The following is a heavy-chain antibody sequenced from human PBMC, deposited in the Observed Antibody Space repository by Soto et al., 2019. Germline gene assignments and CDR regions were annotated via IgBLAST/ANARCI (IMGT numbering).Heavy chain of an antibody. V-gene: IGHV4-34*01. J-gene: IGHJ1*01. CDR2: INHSGST. CDR3: ARWSKH. Sequence: QVQLQQWGAGLLKPSETLSLTCAVYGGSFSGYYWSWIRQPPGKGLEWIGEINHSGSTNYNPSLKCRVAISVDTSKNQFSLKLSSVTAADTAVYYCARWSKHWGQGTLVTVSS. CDR1: GGSFSGYY.